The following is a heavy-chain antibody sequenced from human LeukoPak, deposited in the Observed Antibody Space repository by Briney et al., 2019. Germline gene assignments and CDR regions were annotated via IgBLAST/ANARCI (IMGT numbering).Heavy chain of an antibody. V-gene: IGHV3-15*01. Sequence: GGSLRLSCAASGFTFTITCMTWVRQAPGKGLEWVGLIKSKPDGGTIGFGAPVKGRFAISRDDSKNTLYLQMNSLKTEDTAVYYCATDLASMYGLSYWGQGTLVTVSS. CDR1: GFTFTITC. CDR2: IKSKPDGGTI. D-gene: IGHD2-8*01. J-gene: IGHJ4*02. CDR3: ATDLASMYGLSY.